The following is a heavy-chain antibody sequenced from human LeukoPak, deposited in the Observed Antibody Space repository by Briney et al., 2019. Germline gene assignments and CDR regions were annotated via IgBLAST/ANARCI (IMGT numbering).Heavy chain of an antibody. J-gene: IGHJ4*02. CDR3: AKSGDRIY. V-gene: IGHV3-9*01. Sequence: PGGSLRLSCAASGFTFDDYAMHWVRHAPGKGLEWVSGISWNSGSIGYADSVKGRFTISRDNAKNSLYLQMNSLRAEDTALYYCAKSGDRIYWGQGTLVTVSS. D-gene: IGHD2-21*02. CDR2: ISWNSGSI. CDR1: GFTFDDYA.